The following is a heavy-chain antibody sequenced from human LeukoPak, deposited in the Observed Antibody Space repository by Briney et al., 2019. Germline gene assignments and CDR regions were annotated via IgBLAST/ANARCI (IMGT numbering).Heavy chain of an antibody. Sequence: ASVKVSCKASGYTFTSYAMHWVRQAPGQRLEWMGWMNPNSGNTGYAQKFQGRVTMTRNTSISTAYMELSSLRSEDTAVYYCARKELLDYWGQGTLVTVSS. J-gene: IGHJ4*02. V-gene: IGHV1-8*02. CDR1: GYTFTSYA. CDR2: MNPNSGNT. CDR3: ARKELLDY. D-gene: IGHD3-10*01.